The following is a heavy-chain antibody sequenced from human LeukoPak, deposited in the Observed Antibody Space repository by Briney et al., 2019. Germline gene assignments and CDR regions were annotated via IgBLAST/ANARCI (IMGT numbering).Heavy chain of an antibody. V-gene: IGHV1-2*02. J-gene: IGHJ4*02. CDR3: ARDLPYCSGGSCPKKNFDY. D-gene: IGHD2-15*01. CDR1: GYTFTGYY. CDR2: INPNSGGT. Sequence: ASVNVSCKASGYTFTGYYMHWVRQAPGQGLEGMGWINPNSGGTNYAQKFQGRVTMTRDTSISTAYMELSRLRSDDTAVYYCARDLPYCSGGSCPKKNFDYWGQGTLVTVSS.